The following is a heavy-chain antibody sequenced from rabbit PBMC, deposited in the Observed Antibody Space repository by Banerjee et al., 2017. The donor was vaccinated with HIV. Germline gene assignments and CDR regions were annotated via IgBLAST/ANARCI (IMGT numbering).Heavy chain of an antibody. J-gene: IGHJ4*01. CDR2: IYTGDGST. D-gene: IGHD4-2*01. CDR3: ARGYAADIRGYGL. CDR1: GFSFSSRYW. Sequence: QEQLEESGGDLVKPEGSLTLTCTASGFSFSSRYWICWVRQAPGKGLEWIGCIYTGDGSTYYANWAKGRFTISKTSTTVTLQMTSLTAADTATYFCARGYAADIRGYGLWGQGTLVTVS. V-gene: IGHV1S45*01.